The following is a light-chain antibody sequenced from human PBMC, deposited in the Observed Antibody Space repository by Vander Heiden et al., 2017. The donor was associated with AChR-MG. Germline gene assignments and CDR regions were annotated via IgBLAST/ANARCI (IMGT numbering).Light chain of an antibody. CDR2: EAS. CDR1: QSVSNR. J-gene: IGKJ2*01. Sequence: VLPQSPATLSVSPGARVTLSCRASQSVSNRLAWYQQKPGQAPRLLIYEASTRATGIPARFSGSGSGTEFTLTISSLQAEDVAVYYCQQYNNWPPYTFGRGTKLEIK. CDR3: QQYNNWPPYT. V-gene: IGKV3-15*01.